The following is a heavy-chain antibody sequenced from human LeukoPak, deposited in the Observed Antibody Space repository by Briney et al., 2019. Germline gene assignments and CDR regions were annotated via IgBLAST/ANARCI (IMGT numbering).Heavy chain of an antibody. CDR2: ISGSGGST. Sequence: GGSLRLSCAASGFTFSSYAMSWVRQAPGKGLEWVSAISGSGGSTYYADSVKGRFTISRDNSKNTLYLQMNSLRAEDTAVYYCAKGGGTKAYISPYKYYFDYWGQGTLVTVSS. V-gene: IGHV3-23*01. J-gene: IGHJ4*02. CDR1: GFTFSSYA. CDR3: AKGGGTKAYISPYKYYFDY. D-gene: IGHD3-16*01.